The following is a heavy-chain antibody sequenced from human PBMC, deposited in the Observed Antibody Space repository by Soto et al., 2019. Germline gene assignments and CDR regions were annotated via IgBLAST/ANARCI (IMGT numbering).Heavy chain of an antibody. Sequence: ASVKVSCKASGYTFTSYAMHWVRQAPGQRLEWMGWINAGNGNTKYSQKFQGRVTITRDTSASTAYMELSSLRSEDTAVYYCARPGPRYYDFWSGNYYFDYWGQGTLVTVSS. V-gene: IGHV1-3*01. J-gene: IGHJ4*02. CDR3: ARPGPRYYDFWSGNYYFDY. D-gene: IGHD3-3*01. CDR1: GYTFTSYA. CDR2: INAGNGNT.